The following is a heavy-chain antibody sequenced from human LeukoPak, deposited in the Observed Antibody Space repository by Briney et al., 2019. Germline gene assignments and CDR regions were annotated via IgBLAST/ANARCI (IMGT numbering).Heavy chain of an antibody. J-gene: IGHJ4*02. CDR1: GYSFTSYG. CDR3: ARLGSSSWHSDY. Sequence: GPSVKVSCKASGYSFTSYGINWVRQAPGQGLEWMGWISAYNGNTNYSQKLQGRVTMTTDTSTSTAYMELRSLISDDTAGYFCARLGSSSWHSDYWGQGTPVTVSS. V-gene: IGHV1-18*01. CDR2: ISAYNGNT. D-gene: IGHD6-13*01.